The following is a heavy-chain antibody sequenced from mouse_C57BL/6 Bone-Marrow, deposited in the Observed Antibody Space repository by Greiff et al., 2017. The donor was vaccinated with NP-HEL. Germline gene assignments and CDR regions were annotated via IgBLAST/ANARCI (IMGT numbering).Heavy chain of an antibody. CDR1: GFTFSDYY. D-gene: IGHD1-1*01. CDR3: AITTEVPMDY. J-gene: IGHJ4*01. CDR2: ISNGGGST. V-gene: IGHV5-12*01. Sequence: DVKLVESGGGLVQPGGSLKLSCAASGFTFSDYYMYWVRQTPEKRLEWVAYISNGGGSTYYPDTVKGRFTISSDNAKNTLYLQMDRLKSEGTGMYYCAITTEVPMDYWGQGTSVTVSS.